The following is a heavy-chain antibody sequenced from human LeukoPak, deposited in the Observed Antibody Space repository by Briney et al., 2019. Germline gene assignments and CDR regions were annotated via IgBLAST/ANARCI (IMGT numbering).Heavy chain of an antibody. V-gene: IGHV1-69*13. D-gene: IGHD3-10*01. Sequence: ASVKVSCKASGYTFTRYYMHWVRQAPGQGLEWMGGIIPIFGTANYAQKFQGRVTITADESTSTAYMELSSLRSEDTAVYYCARDAGYNWFDPWGQGTLVTVSS. CDR1: GYTFTRYY. CDR2: IIPIFGTA. CDR3: ARDAGYNWFDP. J-gene: IGHJ5*02.